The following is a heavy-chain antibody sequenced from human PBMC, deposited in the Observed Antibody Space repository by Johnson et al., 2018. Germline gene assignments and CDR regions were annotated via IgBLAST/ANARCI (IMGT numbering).Heavy chain of an antibody. Sequence: VQLLESGGGVVQPGRSLRLSCAASGFTFSSYGMHWVRQAPGKGLEWVAVISYDGSNKYYADSVKGRFTISRDNSKNTLYLQMNSLRAEDTAGYYCAKLLITMIVVAPFQHWGQGTLVTVSS. V-gene: IGHV3-30*18. CDR2: ISYDGSNK. CDR1: GFTFSSYG. CDR3: AKLLITMIVVAPFQH. D-gene: IGHD3-22*01. J-gene: IGHJ1*01.